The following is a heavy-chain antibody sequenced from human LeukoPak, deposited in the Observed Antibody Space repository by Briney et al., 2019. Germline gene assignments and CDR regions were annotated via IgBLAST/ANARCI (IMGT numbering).Heavy chain of an antibody. Sequence: SQTLSLTCAISGDSVSSNSAAWNWIRQSPWRGLEWLGRTYYRSKWYNDYAVSVKSRITINPDTSKNQFSLQLNSVTPEDTAVYYCARGWATSEYYFDYWGQGTLVTVSS. D-gene: IGHD6-13*01. CDR1: GDSVSSNSAA. V-gene: IGHV6-1*01. CDR2: TYYRSKWYN. J-gene: IGHJ4*02. CDR3: ARGWATSEYYFDY.